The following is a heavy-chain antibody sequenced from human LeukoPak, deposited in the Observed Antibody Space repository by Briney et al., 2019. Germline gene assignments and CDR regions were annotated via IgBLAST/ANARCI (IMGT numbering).Heavy chain of an antibody. V-gene: IGHV3-13*01. CDR1: GFTFSSYD. D-gene: IGHD4-23*01. J-gene: IGHJ6*03. Sequence: GGSLRLSCAASGFTFSSYDMHWVRQATGKGLQWVSAIGIAGDTYYPGSVEGRFTISRENAKNSLYLQMNSLRAGDTAVYYCARDFHSGGNSVGVDYYYMDVWGKGTTVTVSS. CDR2: IGIAGDT. CDR3: ARDFHSGGNSVGVDYYYMDV.